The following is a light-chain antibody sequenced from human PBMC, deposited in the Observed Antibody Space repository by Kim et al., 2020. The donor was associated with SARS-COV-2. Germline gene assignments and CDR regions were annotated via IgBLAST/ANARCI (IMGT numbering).Light chain of an antibody. V-gene: IGKV1-5*03. CDR3: QHDTSYST. CDR1: QRISSW. Sequence: LSAHVEDTVTITCRDSQRISSWLGWYQQQAGKAPTFLIYQASSLEGGLPSRFRGSGAGTEFTLTIGCLQTDDFATSYCQHDTSYSTFGKGTKVNIK. CDR2: QAS. J-gene: IGKJ1*01.